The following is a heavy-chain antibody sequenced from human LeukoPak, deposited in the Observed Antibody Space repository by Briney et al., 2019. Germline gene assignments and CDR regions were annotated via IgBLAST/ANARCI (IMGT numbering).Heavy chain of an antibody. J-gene: IGHJ5*02. CDR1: GYSFTSYW. CDR2: IDPSDSYT. Sequence: GESLKISCKGSGYSFTSYWISWVRQMPGKGLEWMGRIDPSDSYTNYSPSFQGHVTISADKSISTAYLQWSSLKASDTAMYYCATTDYDILTRYQRWFDPWGQGTLVTVSS. CDR3: ATTDYDILTRYQRWFDP. D-gene: IGHD3-9*01. V-gene: IGHV5-10-1*01.